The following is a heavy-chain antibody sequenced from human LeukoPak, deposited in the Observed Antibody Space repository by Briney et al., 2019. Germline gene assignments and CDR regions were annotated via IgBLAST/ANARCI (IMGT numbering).Heavy chain of an antibody. Sequence: QSGGSLRLSCAASGFTFSSCGMHWVRQAPGKGLEWVAVISYDESNKYFADSVKGRFTISRDNPKNTLYLQMNSLRPEDTAVYYWAKSTPETTKQGGYFDYWGQETLVTVSS. V-gene: IGHV3-30*18. D-gene: IGHD4-11*01. J-gene: IGHJ4*02. CDR1: GFTFSSCG. CDR3: AKSTPETTKQGGYFDY. CDR2: ISYDESNK.